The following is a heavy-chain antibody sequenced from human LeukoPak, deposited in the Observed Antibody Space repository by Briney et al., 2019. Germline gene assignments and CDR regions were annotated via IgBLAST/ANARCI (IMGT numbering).Heavy chain of an antibody. Sequence: PGGSLRLSCAASGFTFSSYSMNWVRQAPGKGLEWVSSISSSSSYIYYADSVKGRFTIFRDNAKNSLYLQMNSLRAEDTAVYYCARDKAIFGVVINRNYYYMDVWGKGTTVTVSS. J-gene: IGHJ6*03. V-gene: IGHV3-21*01. D-gene: IGHD3-3*01. CDR3: ARDKAIFGVVINRNYYYMDV. CDR2: ISSSSSYI. CDR1: GFTFSSYS.